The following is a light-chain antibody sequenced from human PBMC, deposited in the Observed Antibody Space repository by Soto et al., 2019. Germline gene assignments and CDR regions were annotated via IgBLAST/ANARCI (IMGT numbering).Light chain of an antibody. CDR2: GAS. J-gene: IGKJ5*01. CDR3: QQYNSWPPIT. V-gene: IGKV3-15*01. CDR1: QTVNNK. Sequence: EILMTQSPATLSVSPGERATLSCRATQTVNNKVVWYQHKPGQAPRLLIYGASTRATGTPARFSGSGPGTEFTLSISSLQSEDFAVYYCQQYNSWPPITFGQGTRLEIK.